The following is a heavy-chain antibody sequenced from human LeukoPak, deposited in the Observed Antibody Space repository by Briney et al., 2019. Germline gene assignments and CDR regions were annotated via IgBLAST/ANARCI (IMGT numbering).Heavy chain of an antibody. CDR3: ATTYYDSSGYYYLGY. Sequence: SETLSLTCAVYGGSFSGYYWSWIRQPPGKGLEWIWEINHSGITNYNPSLKSRVTISVDTSKNQFSLKLSSVTAADTAVYYCATTYYDSSGYYYLGYWGQGTLVTVSS. CDR1: GGSFSGYY. J-gene: IGHJ4*02. V-gene: IGHV4-34*01. D-gene: IGHD3-22*01. CDR2: INHSGIT.